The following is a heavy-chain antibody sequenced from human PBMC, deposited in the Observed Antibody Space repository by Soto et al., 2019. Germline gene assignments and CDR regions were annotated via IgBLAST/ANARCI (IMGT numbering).Heavy chain of an antibody. Sequence: QVQLVESGGGVVQPGRSLRLSCAASGFTFSSYGMHWVRQAPGKGLEWVAVISYDGSNKYYADSVKGRFTISRDNSKNTLYLQMNSLRAEDTAVYYCAKEDNTEEWYFDLWGRGTLVTVSS. V-gene: IGHV3-30*18. CDR2: ISYDGSNK. CDR3: AKEDNTEEWYFDL. D-gene: IGHD1-20*01. CDR1: GFTFSSYG. J-gene: IGHJ2*01.